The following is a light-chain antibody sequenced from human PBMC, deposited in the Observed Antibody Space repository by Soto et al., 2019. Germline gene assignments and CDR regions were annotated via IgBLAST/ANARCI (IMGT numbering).Light chain of an antibody. CDR3: KQRSSWPRT. CDR2: DAS. Sequence: EIVLTQSPATLSLSPAERATLSCRASQSVSSYLAWYQQKPGQTPRLLIYDASNRATGIPARFSGSGSGTDFTLTISSLEPEDFAVYYCKQRSSWPRTFGQGTKLQIK. J-gene: IGKJ2*01. V-gene: IGKV3-11*01. CDR1: QSVSSY.